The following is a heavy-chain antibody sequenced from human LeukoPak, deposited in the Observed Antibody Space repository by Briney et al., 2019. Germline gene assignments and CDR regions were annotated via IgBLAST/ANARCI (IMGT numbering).Heavy chain of an antibody. CDR3: ARVGSGSFDY. V-gene: IGHV4-39*01. Sequence: PSETLSLTCTVSGGSINISDYYWGWIRQPPGKGLEWIGSMHYSGSTYYNPSLKSRVTISVDTSKNQFSLKVSSVTAADTAVYYCARVGSGSFDYWGQGTLVTVSS. D-gene: IGHD3-10*01. CDR2: MHYSGST. J-gene: IGHJ4*02. CDR1: GGSINISDYY.